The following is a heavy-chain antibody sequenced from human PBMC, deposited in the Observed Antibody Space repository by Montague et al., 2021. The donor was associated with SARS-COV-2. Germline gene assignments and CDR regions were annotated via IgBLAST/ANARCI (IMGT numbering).Heavy chain of an antibody. J-gene: IGHJ4*02. Sequence: SETLSLTCIVSGDSIDSGDWWSWVRQAPGRGLEFIGEIHHSGGTNYNPSLRSRVTMSVDKSKNQFSLSLSSVTAADTAVYYCARVPLVGPTAGTSDYWGLGTLVAVSS. D-gene: IGHD1-1*01. V-gene: IGHV4-4*02. CDR2: IHHSGGT. CDR3: ARVPLVGPTAGTSDY. CDR1: GDSIDSGDW.